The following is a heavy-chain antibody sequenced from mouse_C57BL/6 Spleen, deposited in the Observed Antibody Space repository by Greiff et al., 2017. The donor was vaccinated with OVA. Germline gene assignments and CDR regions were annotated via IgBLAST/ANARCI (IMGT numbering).Heavy chain of an antibody. D-gene: IGHD1-1*01. CDR3: ARGFTTVVATSGWGFDV. J-gene: IGHJ1*03. CDR1: GYTFTDYY. V-gene: IGHV1-26*01. Sequence: VQLKQSGPELVKPGASVKISCKASGYTFTDYYMNWVKQSHGKSLEWIGDINPNNGGTSYNQKFKGKATLTVDKSSSTAYMELRSLTSEDSAVYYCARGFTTVVATSGWGFDVWGTGTTVTVSS. CDR2: INPNNGGT.